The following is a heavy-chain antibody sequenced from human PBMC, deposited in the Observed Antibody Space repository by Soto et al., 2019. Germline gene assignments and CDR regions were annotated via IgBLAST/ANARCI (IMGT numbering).Heavy chain of an antibody. CDR1: GYSFTNYW. CDR2: IYPGDSDT. CDR3: AQSPRLTEAFDI. J-gene: IGHJ3*02. V-gene: IGHV5-51*01. Sequence: PGESLKISCKSSGYSFTNYWIGWVRQMPGKGLEWMGIIYPGDSDTRYSPSFQGHVTISADKSFTTAYLQWSSLKASDTAMYYCAQSPRLTEAFDIWGQGTMVTVSS.